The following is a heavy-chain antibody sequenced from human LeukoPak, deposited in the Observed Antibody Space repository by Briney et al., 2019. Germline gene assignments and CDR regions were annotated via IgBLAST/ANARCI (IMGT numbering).Heavy chain of an antibody. V-gene: IGHV3-53*01. J-gene: IGHJ4*02. CDR1: GFTFSSNY. CDR3: ARGWLAETTVVTPYNY. Sequence: PGGSLRLSCAASGFTFSSNYMSWVRQAPGKGLEWVSVIYSGGSTYYADSVKGRFTISRDNSKNTLYLQMNSLRAEDTAVYYCARGWLAETTVVTPYNYWGQGTLVTVSS. D-gene: IGHD4-23*01. CDR2: IYSGGST.